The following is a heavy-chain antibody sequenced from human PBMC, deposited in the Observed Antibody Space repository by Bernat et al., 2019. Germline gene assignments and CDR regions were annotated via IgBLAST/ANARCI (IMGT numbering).Heavy chain of an antibody. V-gene: IGHV3-23*01. D-gene: IGHD3-16*02. CDR3: AKDGGRIWGSYRGNWFDP. CDR2: ISGSGGST. Sequence: EVQLLESGGGLVQPGGSLRLSCAASGFTFSSYAMSWVRQAPGKGLEWVSAISGSGGSTDYADSVKGRFTISRDNSKNTLYLQMNSLRAEDTAVYYCAKDGGRIWGSYRGNWFDPWGQGTLVTVSS. CDR1: GFTFSSYA. J-gene: IGHJ5*02.